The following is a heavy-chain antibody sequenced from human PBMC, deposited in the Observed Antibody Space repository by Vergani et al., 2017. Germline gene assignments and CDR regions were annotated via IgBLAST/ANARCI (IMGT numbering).Heavy chain of an antibody. CDR2: VDPEDGET. D-gene: IGHD4-17*01. V-gene: IGHV1-69-2*01. CDR3: ATPQTVTTDGIEV. J-gene: IGHJ6*02. CDR1: GYTFTDQY. Sequence: EVQLVQSGAEVKKPGATMKISCKVSGYTFTDQYMHWVTQAPGKGLEWMGLVDPEDGETIYAEKFKGRVTIAADTSTDTALLEWNSLRYEDTAVYYCATPQTVTTDGIEVWGQGTTVIVSS.